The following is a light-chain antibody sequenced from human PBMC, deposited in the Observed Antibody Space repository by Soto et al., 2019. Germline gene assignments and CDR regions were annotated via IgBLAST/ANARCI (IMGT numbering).Light chain of an antibody. J-gene: IGLJ2*01. CDR1: SSNIGSNY. CDR3: AAWDDSLSVVV. Sequence: QSVLTQPPSASGTPGQRVTISCSGSSSNIGSNYVYWYQQLPGTAPKLLIYRNNQRPSGVPDRFSGSKSGTSASLAISGLRSEDEADYYCAAWDDSLSVVVFGGGNKLTVL. CDR2: RNN. V-gene: IGLV1-47*01.